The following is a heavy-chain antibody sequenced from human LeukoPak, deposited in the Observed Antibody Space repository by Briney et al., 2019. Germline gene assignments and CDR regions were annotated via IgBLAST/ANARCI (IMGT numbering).Heavy chain of an antibody. D-gene: IGHD5-18*01. CDR2: IYYSGST. V-gene: IGHV4-59*01. CDR3: ARSSYSYGYDLDY. J-gene: IGHJ4*02. Sequence: SETLSLTCTVSGGSISSYYWSWIRQPPGKGLEWIGYIYYSGSTNYNPSLKSRVTISVDTSKNQFSLKLSSVTAADTAVYYCARSSYSYGYDLDYWGQGTLVTVSS. CDR1: GGSISSYY.